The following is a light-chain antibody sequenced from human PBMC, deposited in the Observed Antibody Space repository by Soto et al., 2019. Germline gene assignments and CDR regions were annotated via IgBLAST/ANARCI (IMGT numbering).Light chain of an antibody. V-gene: IGLV2-8*01. CDR3: RSFAGGVNPVL. CDR2: EVT. Sequence: QSALTQPPSASGSLGQSVTISCTGTSSDVGGYNYVSWHQQHPGKAPKVMIYEVTKRPPGVPDRFSGSKSGNTASLTVSGLQAEDEADYYCRSFAGGVNPVLLGGGTQLTVL. J-gene: IGLJ2*01. CDR1: SSDVGGYNY.